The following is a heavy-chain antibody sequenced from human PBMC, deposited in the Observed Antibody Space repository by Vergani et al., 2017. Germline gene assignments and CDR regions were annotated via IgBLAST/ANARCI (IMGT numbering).Heavy chain of an antibody. Sequence: QVQLQESGPGLVKPSETLSLTCAVYGGSFSGYYWSWIRQPPGKGLEWIGEINHSGSTNYNPSLKSRVTISVDTSKNQFSLKLSSVTAADTAVYYCARGVGVDCSSTSCQPRHFDYWGQGTLVTVSS. J-gene: IGHJ4*02. CDR3: ARGVGVDCSSTSCQPRHFDY. CDR2: INHSGST. CDR1: GGSFSGYY. V-gene: IGHV4-34*01. D-gene: IGHD2-2*01.